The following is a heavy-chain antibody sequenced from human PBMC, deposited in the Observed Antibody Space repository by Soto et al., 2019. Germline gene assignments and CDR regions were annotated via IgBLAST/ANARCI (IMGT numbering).Heavy chain of an antibody. Sequence: QVQLVQSGAEVKKPGSSVKVSCKASGGTFSSYAISWVRQAPGQGLEWMGGIIPIFGTANYAQTFQGRVTITADESTSTAYIELSSLRYEDTAVYYCARAHDILTKGRNWFDPWGQGTLVTVSS. J-gene: IGHJ5*02. CDR3: ARAHDILTKGRNWFDP. D-gene: IGHD3-9*01. CDR2: IIPIFGTA. CDR1: GGTFSSYA. V-gene: IGHV1-69*01.